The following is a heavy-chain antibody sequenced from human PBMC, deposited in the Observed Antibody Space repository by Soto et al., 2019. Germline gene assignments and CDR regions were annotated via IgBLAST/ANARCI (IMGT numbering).Heavy chain of an antibody. CDR1: GGSISSYY. CDR2: IYYSGST. Sequence: SETLSLTCTVSGGSISSYYWSWIRQPPGKGLEWIGYIYYSGSTNYNPSLKSRVTISVDTSKNQFSLKLSSVTAADTAVYYCARQHYYDSSGSYWYFDYWGQGTLVTVS. V-gene: IGHV4-59*08. D-gene: IGHD3-22*01. J-gene: IGHJ4*02. CDR3: ARQHYYDSSGSYWYFDY.